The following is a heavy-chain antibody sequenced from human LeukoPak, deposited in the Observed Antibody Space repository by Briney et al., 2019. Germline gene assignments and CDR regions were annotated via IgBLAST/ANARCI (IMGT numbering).Heavy chain of an antibody. V-gene: IGHV1-2*02. CDR2: INPNSGGT. CDR3: ARAEGGSLNWFDP. Sequence: ASVKVSCKASGYTFTGYYMHWVRQAPGQGLKWMGWINPNSGGTNYAQKFQGRVTMTRDTSISTAYMELSRLRSDDTAVYYCARAEGGSLNWFDPWGQGTLVTVSS. J-gene: IGHJ5*02. CDR1: GYTFTGYY. D-gene: IGHD1-26*01.